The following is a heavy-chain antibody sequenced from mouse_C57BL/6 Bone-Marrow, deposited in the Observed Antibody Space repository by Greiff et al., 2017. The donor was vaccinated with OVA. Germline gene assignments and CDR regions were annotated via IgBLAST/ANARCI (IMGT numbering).Heavy chain of an antibody. CDR1: GYTFTSYW. V-gene: IGHV1-59*01. CDR2: IDPSDSYT. Sequence: VQLQQPGAELVRPGTSVKLSCKASGYTFTSYWMHWVKQRPGQGLEWIGVIDPSDSYTNSNQKFKGKATLTVDTSSSTAYMQLSSLTSEDSAVYYGARDGNYYYYAMDYWGQGTSVTVSS. D-gene: IGHD2-1*01. CDR3: ARDGNYYYYAMDY. J-gene: IGHJ4*01.